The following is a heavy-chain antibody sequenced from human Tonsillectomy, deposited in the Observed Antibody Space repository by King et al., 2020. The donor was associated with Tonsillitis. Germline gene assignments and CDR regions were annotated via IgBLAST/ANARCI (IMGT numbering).Heavy chain of an antibody. CDR1: GYSFTAYY. CDR3: ARERTTWGFTLRYRYLNL. CDR2: INPNSGDT. D-gene: IGHD7-27*01. V-gene: IGHV1-2*02. J-gene: IGHJ2*01. Sequence: VQLVESGAEVKKPGASVKVSCKASGYSFTAYYMHWVRQAPGQGLEWMGWINPNSGDTNYAQRFQGRVTMTRDTSISTAYMEVDSLRSDDTAVYDCARERTTWGFTLRYRYLNLWGRGTLVTGSS.